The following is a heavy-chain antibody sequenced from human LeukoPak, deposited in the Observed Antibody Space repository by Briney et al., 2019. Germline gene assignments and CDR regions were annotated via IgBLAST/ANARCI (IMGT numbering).Heavy chain of an antibody. D-gene: IGHD6-6*01. Sequence: GESLKISCKGSGYRFSTYWIGWVRQMPGKGLEWMGIIYPGDSDIRYSPSFQGQVTISADKSINTAYLQWSSLKASDTALYYCARQSSIAVRLFDYWGQGTLVTVSS. CDR2: IYPGDSDI. CDR3: ARQSSIAVRLFDY. CDR1: GYRFSTYW. V-gene: IGHV5-51*01. J-gene: IGHJ4*02.